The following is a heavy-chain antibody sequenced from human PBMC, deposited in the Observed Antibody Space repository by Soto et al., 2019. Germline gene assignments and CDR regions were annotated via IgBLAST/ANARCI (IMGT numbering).Heavy chain of an antibody. CDR3: AKDMHSYGYDGYYFDY. CDR2: ISYDGSNK. CDR1: GFTFSSYG. J-gene: IGHJ4*02. Sequence: GGSLRLSCAASGFTFSSYGMHWVRQAPGKGLEWVAVISYDGSNKYYADSVKGRFTISRDNSKNTLYLQMNSLRAEDTAVYYCAKDMHSYGYDGYYFDYWGQGTLVTVSS. D-gene: IGHD5-18*01. V-gene: IGHV3-30*18.